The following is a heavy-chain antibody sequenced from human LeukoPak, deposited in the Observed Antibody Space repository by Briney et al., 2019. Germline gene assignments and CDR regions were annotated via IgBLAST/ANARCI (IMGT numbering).Heavy chain of an antibody. CDR3: ARDRMDYYGSSGSVDY. CDR1: GYTFTGYY. J-gene: IGHJ4*02. CDR2: INPNSGGT. V-gene: IGHV1-2*02. Sequence: ASVKVSCKASGYTFTGYYMHWVRQAPGQGLEWMGWINPNSGGTNYAQKFQGRVTMTRDTSNSTAYMELSRLRSDDTAVYYCARDRMDYYGSSGSVDYWGQGTLVTVSX. D-gene: IGHD3-22*01.